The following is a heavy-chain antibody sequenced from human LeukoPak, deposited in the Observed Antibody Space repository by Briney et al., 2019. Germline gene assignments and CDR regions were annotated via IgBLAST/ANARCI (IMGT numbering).Heavy chain of an antibody. CDR3: ARAPNYYDSSGYYSSSGAFDI. J-gene: IGHJ3*02. D-gene: IGHD3-22*01. CDR1: GDSITSGSYY. Sequence: PSETLSLTCTVSGDSITSGSYYWSWIRQPAGKGLEWIGRIYTTGSTSYNPSLKSRVTISVDTSKNQFSLKLSSVTAADTAVYYCARAPNYYDSSGYYSSSGAFDIWGQGTMVTVSS. CDR2: IYTTGST. V-gene: IGHV4-61*02.